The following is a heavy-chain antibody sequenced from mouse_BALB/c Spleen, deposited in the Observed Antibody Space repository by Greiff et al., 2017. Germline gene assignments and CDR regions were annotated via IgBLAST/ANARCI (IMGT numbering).Heavy chain of an antibody. CDR1: GYSFTSGYI. CDR2: IHYSGST. D-gene: IGHD1-1*01. CDR3: ERMGYGRMYLGDY. J-gene: IGHJ2*01. Sequence: EVKLMESGPDLVKPSQSLSLTCTVSGYSFTSGYIWHLIRQFPGNNLEWMGYIHYSGSTNYNPSFKSRISITRDTSNNQFFLQLNSVTTEDTATYDRERMGYGRMYLGDYWGQGTTLTVSS. V-gene: IGHV3-1*02.